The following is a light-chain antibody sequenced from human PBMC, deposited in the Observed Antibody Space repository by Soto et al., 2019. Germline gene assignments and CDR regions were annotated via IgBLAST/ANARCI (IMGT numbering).Light chain of an antibody. CDR3: QQYNSYSQT. J-gene: IGKJ1*01. CDR2: AAS. CDR1: QSISSY. V-gene: IGKV1-5*01. Sequence: DIQMTQSPSSLSASVGDRVTITCRASQSISSYLNWYQQKPGKAPNLLIYAASSLESGVPSRFSGSGSGTEFTLTISSLQPDDFATYYCQQYNSYSQTFGQGTKVDIK.